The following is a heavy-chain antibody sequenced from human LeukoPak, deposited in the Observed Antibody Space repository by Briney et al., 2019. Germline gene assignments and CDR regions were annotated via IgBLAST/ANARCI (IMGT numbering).Heavy chain of an antibody. J-gene: IGHJ4*02. V-gene: IGHV3-15*01. Sequence: GGSLRLSCAASGFTLSSYWMSWVRQAPGKGLEWVGRIKSKTDGGTTDYAAPVKGRFTISRDDSKNTLYLQMNSLKTEDTAVYYCTTVIGSGWFWAGRSDYWGQGTLVTVSS. CDR1: GFTLSSYW. CDR3: TTVIGSGWFWAGRSDY. CDR2: IKSKTDGGTT. D-gene: IGHD6-19*01.